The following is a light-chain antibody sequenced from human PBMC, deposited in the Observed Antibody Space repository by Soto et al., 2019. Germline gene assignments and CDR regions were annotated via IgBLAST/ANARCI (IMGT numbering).Light chain of an antibody. J-gene: IGKJ3*01. Sequence: EIVLTQSPGTLSLSPGERATLSCRASQSVPSNYLAWYQQKAGQAPRLPIYGSSSRATGIPDRFSGSGSGTDFTLAISRLEPEDFAVYFCQQYGSSPGLFTFGPGSKVDFK. CDR2: GSS. CDR3: QQYGSSPGLFT. V-gene: IGKV3-20*01. CDR1: QSVPSNY.